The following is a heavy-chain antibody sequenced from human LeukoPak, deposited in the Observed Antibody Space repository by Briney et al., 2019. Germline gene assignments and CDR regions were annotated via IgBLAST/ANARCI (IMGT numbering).Heavy chain of an antibody. CDR3: ARDPLQYHDLLTGSQPQYYFDF. Sequence: GASVKASCKASGYTFTNYAIHWVRQAPGQRLEWMGWINAGNGDTKYSQEFQGRVTITRDTSANTAYMQLSSLRSEDMAVYYCARDPLQYHDLLTGSQPQYYFDFWGQGILVTVSS. CDR1: GYTFTNYA. V-gene: IGHV1-3*03. J-gene: IGHJ4*02. D-gene: IGHD3-9*01. CDR2: INAGNGDT.